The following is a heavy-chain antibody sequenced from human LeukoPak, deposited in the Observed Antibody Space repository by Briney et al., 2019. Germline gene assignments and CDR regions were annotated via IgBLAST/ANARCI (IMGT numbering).Heavy chain of an antibody. Sequence: GGSLRLSCAASGFSFSSSGMHWVRQAPGKGPEWVAFTRFDDSYKAYGDSVKGRFTISRDNSKSTLYLQMNSLRAEDTAVYYCAKDQPTENPKYYFDYWGQGTLVTVSS. CDR1: GFSFSSSG. D-gene: IGHD2/OR15-2a*01. V-gene: IGHV3-30*02. J-gene: IGHJ4*02. CDR2: TRFDDSYK. CDR3: AKDQPTENPKYYFDY.